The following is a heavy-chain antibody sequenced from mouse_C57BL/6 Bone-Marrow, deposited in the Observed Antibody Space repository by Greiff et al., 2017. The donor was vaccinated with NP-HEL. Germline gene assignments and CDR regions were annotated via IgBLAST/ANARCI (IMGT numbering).Heavy chain of an antibody. Sequence: VQLQESGAELARPGASVKLSCKASGYTFTSYGISWVKQRTGQGLEWIGEIYPRSGNTYYNEKFKGKATLTADKSSSTAYMELRSLTSEDSAVYFCARRGYGAMDYWGQGTSVTVSS. CDR1: GYTFTSYG. CDR3: ARRGYGAMDY. CDR2: IYPRSGNT. D-gene: IGHD1-1*02. J-gene: IGHJ4*01. V-gene: IGHV1-81*01.